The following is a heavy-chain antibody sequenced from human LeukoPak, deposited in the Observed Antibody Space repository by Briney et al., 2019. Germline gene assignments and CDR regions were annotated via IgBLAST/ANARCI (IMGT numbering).Heavy chain of an antibody. D-gene: IGHD1-26*01. CDR2: ISSSSSTI. J-gene: IGHJ4*02. V-gene: IGHV3-48*02. CDR1: GFTFSSYA. Sequence: GGSLRLSCAASGFTFSSYAMSWVRQAPGKGLEWVSYISSSSSTIYYADSVKGRFTISRDSAKNSLYLQMNSLRDEDTAVYYCAPHRDGSYPFDFWGQGTLVTVSS. CDR3: APHRDGSYPFDF.